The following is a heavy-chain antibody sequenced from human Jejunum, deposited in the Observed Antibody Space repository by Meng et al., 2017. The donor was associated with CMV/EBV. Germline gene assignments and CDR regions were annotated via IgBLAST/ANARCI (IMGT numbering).Heavy chain of an antibody. CDR2: INGGNGKT. V-gene: IGHV1-3*01. D-gene: IGHD2-2*01. CDR3: ARDVVVPAALTVRIDY. J-gene: IGHJ4*02. CDR1: GYTFTSYA. Sequence: QVRLVQSGVEVKKPGASVKVSCKASGYTFTSYAIHWVRQAPGQRLEWMGWINGGNGKTKYSQKFQGRVTITRDTSASTAYMELSSLRSEDTAVYYCARDVVVPAALTVRIDYWGQGTLVTVSS.